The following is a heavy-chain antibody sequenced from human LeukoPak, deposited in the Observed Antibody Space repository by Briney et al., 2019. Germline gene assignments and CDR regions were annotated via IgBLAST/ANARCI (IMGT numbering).Heavy chain of an antibody. CDR1: GYTFTDYY. CDR2: VNPNSGDT. J-gene: IGHJ4*02. CDR3: ARRGSGYGYDN. V-gene: IGHV1-2*02. D-gene: IGHD5-18*01. Sequence: GASVKVSCKASGYTFTDYYIHWVRQAPGQGLEWMGWVNPNSGDTNYAQKFQGRVTMTRDASISTAYMELIRLTSNDTAVYYCARRGSGYGYDNWGQGTLVTVSS.